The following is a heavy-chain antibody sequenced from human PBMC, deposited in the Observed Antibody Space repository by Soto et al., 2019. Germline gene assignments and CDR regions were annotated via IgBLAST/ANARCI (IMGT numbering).Heavy chain of an antibody. CDR2: IYHSGST. D-gene: IGHD3-10*01. Sequence: QVQLQESGPGLVKTSETLSLTCSVSGDSISGGSYYWSWIRRPPGKGLEWIGYIYHSGSTNYNPSLTSRVTISLDTSKNQCSLNLRSVTAADTAVYYCARAVSFGESDSWGQGILVTVSS. V-gene: IGHV4-61*01. CDR1: GDSISGGSYY. J-gene: IGHJ4*02. CDR3: ARAVSFGESDS.